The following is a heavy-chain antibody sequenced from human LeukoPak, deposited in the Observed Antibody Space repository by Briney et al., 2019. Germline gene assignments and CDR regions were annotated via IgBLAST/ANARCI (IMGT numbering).Heavy chain of an antibody. CDR1: GYTFTSYG. Sequence: ASVKVSCKASGYTFTSYGISWVRQAPGQGLEWMGWISAYNGNTNYAQKLQGRVTMTTDTSTSTAYMELRSLRSDDTAVYYCARETRAGYCSSTSCHPWFDPWGQGTLVTVSS. J-gene: IGHJ5*02. D-gene: IGHD2-2*03. CDR3: ARETRAGYCSSTSCHPWFDP. CDR2: ISAYNGNT. V-gene: IGHV1-18*01.